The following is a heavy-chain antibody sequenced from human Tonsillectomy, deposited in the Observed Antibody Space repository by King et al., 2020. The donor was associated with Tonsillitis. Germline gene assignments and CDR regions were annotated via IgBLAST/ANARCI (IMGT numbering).Heavy chain of an antibody. Sequence: VQLVESGGGLVKPGGALSLSCAAAGFTFSDYYMSWIRQASGKGLEWFSYFSSCVSYTTYADSVKGRCTISRDNAKNSLYLQMNSLRAEDTAVYYCARGQRGGNYWGQGTLVTVSS. D-gene: IGHD2-2*01. CDR2: FSSCVSYT. V-gene: IGHV3-11*05. J-gene: IGHJ4*02. CDR1: GFTFSDYY. CDR3: ARGQRGGNY.